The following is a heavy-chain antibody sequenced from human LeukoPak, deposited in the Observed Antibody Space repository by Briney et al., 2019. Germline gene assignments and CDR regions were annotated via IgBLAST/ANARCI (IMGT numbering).Heavy chain of an antibody. CDR3: ARELGGYDSL. J-gene: IGHJ4*02. Sequence: ASVKVSCKASGYTFNIYGISWARQAPGQGLEWMGWISAYNGDTHYAQKFQGRVTMTRDTSTSTVYMEVSSLRSEDTAVYYCARELGGYDSLWGQGTLVTVSS. D-gene: IGHD5-12*01. CDR1: GYTFNIYG. CDR2: ISAYNGDT. V-gene: IGHV1-18*01.